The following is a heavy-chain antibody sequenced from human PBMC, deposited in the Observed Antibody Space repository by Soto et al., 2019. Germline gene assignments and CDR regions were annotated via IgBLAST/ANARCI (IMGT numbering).Heavy chain of an antibody. CDR2: IYYSGST. D-gene: IGHD2-15*01. CDR1: GGSISSGGYY. V-gene: IGHV4-31*03. J-gene: IGHJ5*02. CDR3: ARDQADCSGGSCYFLGFDP. Sequence: QVQLQESGPGLVKPSQTLSLACTVSGGSISSGGYYWSWIRQHPGKGLEWIGYIYYSGSTYYNPSLKSRVTISVDTSKNQFSLKLSSVTAADTAVYYCARDQADCSGGSCYFLGFDPWGQGTLVTVSS.